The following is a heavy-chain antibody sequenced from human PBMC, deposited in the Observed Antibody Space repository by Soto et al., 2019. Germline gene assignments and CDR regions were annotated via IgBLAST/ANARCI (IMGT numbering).Heavy chain of an antibody. CDR1: GFTFGNCS. CDR3: AREETAWPLAYGLDV. V-gene: IGHV3-21*01. CDR2: IGSRGDT. J-gene: IGHJ6*02. Sequence: GGSLRLSCAASGFTFGNCSMHWVRQAPGKGLEWVSSIGSRGDTYYADSVKGRLTISREYAKNSLSLQMNSLRAEDTAVYYCAREETAWPLAYGLDVWGQGTTVTVSS. D-gene: IGHD2-21*02.